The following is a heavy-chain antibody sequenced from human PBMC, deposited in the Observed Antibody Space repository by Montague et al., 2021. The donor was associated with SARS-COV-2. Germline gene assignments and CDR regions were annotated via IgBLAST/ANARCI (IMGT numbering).Heavy chain of an antibody. CDR3: ARLSTRGSVA. CDR1: GGSTNNTSYY. D-gene: IGHD2-2*01. CDR2: IFNRGNT. J-gene: IGHJ5*02. V-gene: IGHV4-39*01. Sequence: SQTLSLTCTVSGGSTNNTSYYWNWIRQPPGKGLEWIGSIFNRGNTHYNASLKSRVTVSVDTSKNQVSLNLTSVTAADTALYYCARLSTRGSVAWGQGTLVTVSS.